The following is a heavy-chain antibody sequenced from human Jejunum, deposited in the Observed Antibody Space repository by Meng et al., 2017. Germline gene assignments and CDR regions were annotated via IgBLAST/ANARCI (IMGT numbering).Heavy chain of an antibody. CDR3: ARDYAASLPFEY. CDR2: TYYRSKWYN. J-gene: IGHJ4*02. D-gene: IGHD6-13*01. CDR1: VDSFSSTGAA. V-gene: IGHV6-1*01. Sequence: VQLPQIGPGRGKPSHIPSLTCANSVDSFSSTGAAWNWIRQSPSTGLEWLGRTYYRSKWYNDYAVSVKGRIAINPDPSKNQFFLSMNSVTPEDTAVYYCARDYAASLPFEYWCQGILVTVSS.